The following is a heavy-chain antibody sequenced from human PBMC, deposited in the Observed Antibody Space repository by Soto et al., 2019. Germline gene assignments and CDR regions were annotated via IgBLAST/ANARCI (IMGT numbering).Heavy chain of an antibody. CDR1: GGSISSYY. Sequence: SETLSLTCTVSGGSISSYYWSWIRQPPGKGLEWIGYIYYSGSTNYNPSLKSRVTISVDTSKNQFSLKLSSVTAADTAVYYCARLERWLQLWWFDPWGQGTLVTVS. CDR2: IYYSGST. J-gene: IGHJ5*02. V-gene: IGHV4-59*01. D-gene: IGHD5-12*01. CDR3: ARLERWLQLWWFDP.